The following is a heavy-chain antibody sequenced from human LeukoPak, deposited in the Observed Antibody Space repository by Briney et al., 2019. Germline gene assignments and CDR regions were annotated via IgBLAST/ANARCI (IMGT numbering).Heavy chain of an antibody. V-gene: IGHV6-1*01. CDR2: TYYRSKWYR. J-gene: IGHJ2*01. D-gene: IGHD6-13*01. Sequence: SSQTLSLTCAISGDSVSSNSAAWNWIRQSPSRGLEWLGRTYYRSKWYRDYGVSVKGRITINPDTSKNQFSLQLNSVTPEDTAVYYRTRGSKGSSPYWYFDLWGRGTLVTVSS. CDR1: GDSVSSNSAA. CDR3: TRGSKGSSPYWYFDL.